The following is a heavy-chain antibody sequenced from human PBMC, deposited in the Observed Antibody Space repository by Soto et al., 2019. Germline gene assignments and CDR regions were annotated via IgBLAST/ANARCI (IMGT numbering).Heavy chain of an antibody. J-gene: IGHJ6*01. CDR3: ARIPVTISGTLRYYYYGMDV. V-gene: IGHV2-26*01. Sequence: SGPTLVNPTETLTLTCTVSGLSLSNARMGVSWIRQPPGKALEWLAHIFSNDEKSYSTSLKSRLTISKDTSKSQVVLTMTNMDPVDTATYYCARIPVTISGTLRYYYYGMDVCGQGTTVTVSS. D-gene: IGHD3-3*01. CDR2: IFSNDEK. CDR1: GLSLSNARMG.